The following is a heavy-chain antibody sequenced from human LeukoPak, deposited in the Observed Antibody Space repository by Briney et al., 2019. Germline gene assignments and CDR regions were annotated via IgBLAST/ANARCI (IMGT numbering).Heavy chain of an antibody. CDR2: INPSVGST. V-gene: IGHV1-46*01. CDR1: GHSFTNYY. D-gene: IGHD3-16*01. J-gene: IGHJ6*04. Sequence: ASVKVSCKASGHSFTNYYMHWVRQAPGQGLEWMGIINPSVGSTSYTQKFQGRVTMTRDTSTSTVYLELSRLTSEDTAVYYCARRRGEDGMDVWGKGTTVTVSS. CDR3: ARRRGEDGMDV.